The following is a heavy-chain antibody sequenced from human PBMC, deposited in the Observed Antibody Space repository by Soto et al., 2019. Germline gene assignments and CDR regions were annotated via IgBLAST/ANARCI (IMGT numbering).Heavy chain of an antibody. CDR2: VSGSGGST. Sequence: EVQLLESGGGLVQPGGSLRLSCAASGFTFSSYAMSWVRQAPGKGLEWVSAVSGSGGSTYYADSVKGRFTISRDNSKNTLYLQMNSLRAEDTAVYYCAKWEGGPKLVGGTKYYFDYWGQGTLVTVSS. V-gene: IGHV3-23*01. J-gene: IGHJ4*02. CDR1: GFTFSSYA. CDR3: AKWEGGPKLVGGTKYYFDY. D-gene: IGHD1-26*01.